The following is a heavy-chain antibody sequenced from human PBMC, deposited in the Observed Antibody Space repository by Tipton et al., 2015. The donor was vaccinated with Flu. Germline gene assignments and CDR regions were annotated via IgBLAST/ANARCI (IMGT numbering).Heavy chain of an antibody. CDR2: IKSKIDGGTT. Sequence: VQLVQSGGGLVKPGGSLRLSCAASGFPVNNAWMTWIRQAPGKGLEWVGRIKSKIDGGTTDYAAPVKGRFIISTDDSKNTLYLQMSSIVTEDTAIYYCNTWYGSGSGGFSDYWGQGTLVTVSS. D-gene: IGHD3-10*01. CDR1: GFPVNNAW. CDR3: NTWYGSGSGGFSDY. V-gene: IGHV3-15*01. J-gene: IGHJ4*02.